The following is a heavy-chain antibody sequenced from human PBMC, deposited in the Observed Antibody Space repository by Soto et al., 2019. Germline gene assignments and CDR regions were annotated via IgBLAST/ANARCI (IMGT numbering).Heavy chain of an antibody. CDR2: ISSSSSTI. V-gene: IGHV3-48*02. Sequence: EVQLVESGGGLVQPGGSLRLSCAASGFTFSSYSMKRVRQAPEKGLEWVSYISSSSSTIYYADSVKGRFTISRDNAKNSLYLQMNSLRDEDTAVYYCARDPAVPRGYFDLWGRGTLVTVSS. CDR3: ARDPAVPRGYFDL. D-gene: IGHD6-6*01. CDR1: GFTFSSYS. J-gene: IGHJ2*01.